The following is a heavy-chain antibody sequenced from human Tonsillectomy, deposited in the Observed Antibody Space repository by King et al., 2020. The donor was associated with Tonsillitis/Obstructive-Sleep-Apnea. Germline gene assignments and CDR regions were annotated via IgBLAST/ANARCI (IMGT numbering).Heavy chain of an antibody. CDR3: ARDREDIVVVVASGGWFDP. CDR2: INPNSGGT. CDR1: GYTFTGYY. Sequence: QLVQSGAEVKKPGASVKVSCKASGYTFTGYYMHWVRQAPGQGLEWMGRINPNSGGTNYAQKFQGRDTMTRDTSISTAYMELSRLRSDDTAVYYCARDREDIVVVVASGGWFDPWGQGTLVTVSS. J-gene: IGHJ5*02. D-gene: IGHD2-15*01. V-gene: IGHV1-2*06.